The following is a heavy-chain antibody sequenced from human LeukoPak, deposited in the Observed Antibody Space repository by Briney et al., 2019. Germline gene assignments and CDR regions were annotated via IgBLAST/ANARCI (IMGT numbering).Heavy chain of an antibody. D-gene: IGHD3-22*01. V-gene: IGHV1-18*01. Sequence: ASVKVSCKASGYTFTSYGISWVRQAPGQGLEWMGWISAYNGDTNYAQKLQGRVTMTTDTSTSTAYMELRSLRPDDTALYYCARIDTYYYDSSGYYSAFDIWGQGTIVTVSS. CDR2: ISAYNGDT. CDR3: ARIDTYYYDSSGYYSAFDI. CDR1: GYTFTSYG. J-gene: IGHJ3*02.